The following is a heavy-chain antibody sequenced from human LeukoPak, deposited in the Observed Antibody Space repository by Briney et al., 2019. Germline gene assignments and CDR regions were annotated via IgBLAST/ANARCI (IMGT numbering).Heavy chain of an antibody. D-gene: IGHD3-10*01. CDR3: ARSLYGSGSRPLDY. Sequence: GGSLRLSCAASGFTLSDYYMTWIRQAPGKGPEWVSYISSSGSYTNYADSVKGRFTISRDNAKNSLYLQMNSLRAEDSAVYYCARSLYGSGSRPLDYWGQGTLVTVSS. CDR2: ISSSGSYT. CDR1: GFTLSDYY. V-gene: IGHV3-11*03. J-gene: IGHJ4*02.